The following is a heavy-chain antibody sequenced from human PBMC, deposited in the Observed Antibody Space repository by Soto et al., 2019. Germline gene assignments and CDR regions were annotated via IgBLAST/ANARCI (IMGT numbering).Heavy chain of an antibody. D-gene: IGHD2-2*01. CDR2: ISGSGGRT. CDR1: GFTFSSYS. V-gene: IGHV3-23*01. CDR3: ARSHCSSSSCPSNYRYFDY. J-gene: IGHJ4*02. Sequence: EVQLLESGVVLVQPGGSLRLSCAASGFTFSSYSMSWVRQAPGKGLEWVSSISGSGGRTYYTDSAKVRFTISRDNSKNTLYLQMNSLRAEYTAVYYCARSHCSSSSCPSNYRYFDYWGQGTLVTVSS.